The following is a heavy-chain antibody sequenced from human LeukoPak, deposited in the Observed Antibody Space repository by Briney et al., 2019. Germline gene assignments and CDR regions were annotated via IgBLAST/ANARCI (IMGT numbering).Heavy chain of an antibody. CDR1: GGSISSYY. Sequence: SETLSLTCTVSGGSISSYYWSWIRQPPGKGLEWIGYIYYSGSTNYNPSLKSRVTISVDASKNQFSLKLSSVTAADTAVYYCARWVWFGELGFDPWGQGTLVTVSS. D-gene: IGHD3-10*01. CDR2: IYYSGST. J-gene: IGHJ5*02. V-gene: IGHV4-59*08. CDR3: ARWVWFGELGFDP.